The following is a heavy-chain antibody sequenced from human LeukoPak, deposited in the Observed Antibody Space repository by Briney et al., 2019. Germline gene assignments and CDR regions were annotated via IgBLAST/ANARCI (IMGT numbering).Heavy chain of an antibody. CDR1: GFTFNNYW. J-gene: IGHJ5*02. CDR2: IKQDGSEK. V-gene: IGHV3-7*03. CDR3: ARGGGSGLFDP. Sequence: GGSLRLSCAASGFTFNNYWMSWVRQAPGKGLGWVANIKQDGSEKYYVDSVKGRFTISRDNAKNSLYLQMNSLRAEDTAVYYCARGGGSGLFDPWGQGTLVTVSS. D-gene: IGHD3-3*01.